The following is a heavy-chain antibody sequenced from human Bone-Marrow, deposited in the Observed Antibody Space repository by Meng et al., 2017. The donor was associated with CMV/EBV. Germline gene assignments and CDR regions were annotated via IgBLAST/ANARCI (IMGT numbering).Heavy chain of an antibody. J-gene: IGHJ5*02. CDR2: MNPNSGNT. D-gene: IGHD2-2*02. CDR3: ARRVPAAIRTGVVWFDP. V-gene: IGHV1-8*03. CDR1: GYTFTSYD. Sequence: ASVKVSCKASGYTFTSYDINWVRQATGQGLEWMGWMNPNSGNTGYAQKFQGRVTITRNTSISTAYMELSSLRSEDTAVYYCARRVPAAIRTGVVWFDPWGQGNLVTVSS.